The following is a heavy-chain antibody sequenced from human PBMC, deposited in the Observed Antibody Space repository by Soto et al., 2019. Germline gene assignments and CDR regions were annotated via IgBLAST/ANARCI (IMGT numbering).Heavy chain of an antibody. D-gene: IGHD3-16*01. V-gene: IGHV1-46*01. Sequence: QVQLVQSGAEVKKPGASVKVSCKASGYTFTRYYMHWVRQAPGQGLEWMGIINPSGGSTSYAQKFQGRVTMTRDTYTSTVYMELSSLRSEDTDVYYCARGLSPGGGAFDYWGQGTQVTVSS. CDR3: ARGLSPGGGAFDY. J-gene: IGHJ4*02. CDR1: GYTFTRYY. CDR2: INPSGGST.